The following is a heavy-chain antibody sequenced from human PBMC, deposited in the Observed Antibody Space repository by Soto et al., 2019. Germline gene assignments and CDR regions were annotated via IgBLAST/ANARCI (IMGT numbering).Heavy chain of an antibody. D-gene: IGHD2-15*01. CDR1: GFTFSNYC. J-gene: IGHJ4*02. CDR2: IDSDASRI. CDR3: VRTSLVVAVATREDF. V-gene: IGHV3-74*01. Sequence: EVQLVESGGGLVQPGESLRLSCAASGFTFSNYCMHWVRQAPGKGLVWVSRIDSDASRITYADFVKGRFTISRDNAKNTVYLHMNSLTAEDTAVYYCVRTSLVVAVATREDFWGQGTLVTVSS.